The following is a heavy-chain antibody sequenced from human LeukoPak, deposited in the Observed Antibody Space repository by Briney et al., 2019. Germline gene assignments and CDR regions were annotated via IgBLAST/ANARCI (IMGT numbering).Heavy chain of an antibody. CDR2: ISGSGGST. V-gene: IGHV3-23*01. Sequence: GGSLRLSCAASGFTFSSYAMSWARQAPGKGLEWVSAISGSGGSTYYADSVKGRFTISRDNSKNTLYLQLNSLRVEDTAVYYCAREHGRSGYFDYWGQGTLVSVSS. D-gene: IGHD3-22*01. J-gene: IGHJ4*02. CDR3: AREHGRSGYFDY. CDR1: GFTFSSYA.